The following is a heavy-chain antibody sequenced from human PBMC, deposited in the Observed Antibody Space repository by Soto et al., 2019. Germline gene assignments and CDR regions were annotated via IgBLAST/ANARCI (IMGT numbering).Heavy chain of an antibody. D-gene: IGHD5-18*01. V-gene: IGHV1-69*01. Sequence: QVQLVQAGSEVKKPGSSVKVSCKASGGSFSSNPISWVRQAPGQGLEWMAGIIPIFATVHYAQKFQGRVTITADESTSTASRERTSRRSEDTAVYFCARGGRGYSSAPRSYFDYWGQGTLVTVSS. CDR3: ARGGRGYSSAPRSYFDY. J-gene: IGHJ4*02. CDR1: GGSFSSNP. CDR2: IIPIFATV.